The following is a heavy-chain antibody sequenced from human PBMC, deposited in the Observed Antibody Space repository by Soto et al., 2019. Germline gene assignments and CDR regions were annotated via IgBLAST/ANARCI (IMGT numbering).Heavy chain of an antibody. CDR1: GYSFTSYA. J-gene: IGHJ5*02. Sequence: ASVKVSCKASGYSFTSYAMHWVRQAPGQRLEWMGWINAGNGNTKYSQKFQGRVTITRDTSASTAYMELSSLRSEDTAVYYCAGQFRFLGFDPWGQGTLVPVSS. CDR3: AGQFRFLGFDP. CDR2: INAGNGNT. D-gene: IGHD3-3*01. V-gene: IGHV1-3*01.